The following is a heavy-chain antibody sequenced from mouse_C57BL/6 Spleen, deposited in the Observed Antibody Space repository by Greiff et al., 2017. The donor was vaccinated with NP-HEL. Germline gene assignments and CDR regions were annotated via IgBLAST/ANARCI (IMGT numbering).Heavy chain of an antibody. Sequence: EVQLQQSGPELVKPGASVKISCKASGYSFTGYYMSWVKQSPEKSLEWIGEINPSTGGTTYNQKFKAKATLTVDKSSSTAYMQLKSLTSEDSAVYYCARSVFDYWGQGTTLTVSS. CDR1: GYSFTGYY. CDR2: INPSTGGT. CDR3: ARSVFDY. V-gene: IGHV1-42*01. J-gene: IGHJ2*01.